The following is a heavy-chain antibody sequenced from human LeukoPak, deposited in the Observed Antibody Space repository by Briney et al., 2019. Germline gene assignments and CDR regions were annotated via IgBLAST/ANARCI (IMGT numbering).Heavy chain of an antibody. D-gene: IGHD4-17*01. J-gene: IGHJ5*02. CDR1: GYTFTSYD. CDR2: MNPNSGNT. Sequence: ASVKVSCKASGYTFTSYDINWVRQATGQGLEWMGWMNPNSGNTGYAQKFQGRVTMTRNTSISTAYMELSRLRSDDTAVYYCARATVTTQQWFDPWGQGTLVTVSS. V-gene: IGHV1-8*01. CDR3: ARATVTTQQWFDP.